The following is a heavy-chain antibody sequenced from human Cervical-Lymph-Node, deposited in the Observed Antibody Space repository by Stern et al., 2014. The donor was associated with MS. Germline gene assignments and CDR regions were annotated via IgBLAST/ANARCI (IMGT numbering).Heavy chain of an antibody. CDR2: VYYGGPT. D-gene: IGHD2-8*02. V-gene: IGHV4-39*01. Sequence: QLQLQESGPGLVKPSETLSLTCAVSGDSISSYTHYWAWIRQPPRKGLEWIGSVYYGGPTYYNPPLKIPVTIPVDTSKKHFPLGPTSVTAADTAVYYCAKHACTGAACPFDLWGQGTLVTVSS. CDR1: GDSISSYTHY. J-gene: IGHJ4*02. CDR3: AKHACTGAACPFDL.